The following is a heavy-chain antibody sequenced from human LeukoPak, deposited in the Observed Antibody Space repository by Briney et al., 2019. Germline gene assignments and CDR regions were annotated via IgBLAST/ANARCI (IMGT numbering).Heavy chain of an antibody. D-gene: IGHD3-3*01. V-gene: IGHV4-4*07. CDR3: ARDSRFLEWSPLFDAFDI. CDR2: IYTSGST. J-gene: IGHJ3*02. Sequence: KASETLSLTCTVSGGSISSYYWSWIRQPAGKGLEWIGRIYTSGSTNYNPSLKSRVTMSVDTSKNQFSLKLSSVTAADTAVYYCARDSRFLEWSPLFDAFDIWGQGTMVTVSS. CDR1: GGSISSYY.